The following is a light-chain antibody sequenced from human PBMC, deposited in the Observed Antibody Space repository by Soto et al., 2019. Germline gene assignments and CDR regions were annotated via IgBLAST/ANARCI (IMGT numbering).Light chain of an antibody. CDR2: DAS. Sequence: IVLTQSPATLSLSPGERATLSCRASQSISSYLVWYQQKPGQAPRLLIYDASNRATGIPARFSGSGSGTDFTLTISSLEPEDFAVYYCQQRSNWPTFGGGTKVEIK. J-gene: IGKJ4*01. V-gene: IGKV3-11*01. CDR1: QSISSY. CDR3: QQRSNWPT.